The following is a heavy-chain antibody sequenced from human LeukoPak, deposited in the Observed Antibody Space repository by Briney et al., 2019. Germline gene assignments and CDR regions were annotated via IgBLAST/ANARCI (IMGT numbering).Heavy chain of an antibody. V-gene: IGHV3-23*01. J-gene: IGHJ4*02. D-gene: IGHD3-3*01. CDR1: GFTFSSYA. CDR2: ISGSGGST. CDR3: AKCNDFWSGYLLY. Sequence: AGGSLRLSCAASGFTFSSYAMSWVRQAPGKGLEWVSAISGSGGSTYYADSVKGRLTISRDNSKNTLYLQMNSLRAEDTAVYYCAKCNDFWSGYLLYWGQGTLVTVSS.